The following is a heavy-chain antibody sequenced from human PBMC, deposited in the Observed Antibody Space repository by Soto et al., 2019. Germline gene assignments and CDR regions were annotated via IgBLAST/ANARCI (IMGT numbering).Heavy chain of an antibody. D-gene: IGHD2-2*02. Sequence: PGGSLRLSCAASGFTFSNAWMSWVRQAPGKGLEWVGRIKSKTDGGTTDYAAPVKGRFTISRDDSKNTLYLQMNSLKTKDTAVYYCTTGDLGYCSSTSCYTNYYYGMDVWGQGTTVTVSS. CDR1: GFTFSNAW. J-gene: IGHJ6*02. V-gene: IGHV3-15*01. CDR3: TTGDLGYCSSTSCYTNYYYGMDV. CDR2: IKSKTDGGTT.